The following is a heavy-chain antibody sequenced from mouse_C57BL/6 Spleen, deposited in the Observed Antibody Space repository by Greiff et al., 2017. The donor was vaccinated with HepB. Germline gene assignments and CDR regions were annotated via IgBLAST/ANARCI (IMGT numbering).Heavy chain of an antibody. V-gene: IGHV3-6*01. J-gene: IGHJ1*03. CDR1: GYSITSGYS. Sequence: VQLKESGPGLVKPSQSLSLTCSVTGYSITSGYSWNWIRQFPGNKLEWKGYISYDGSNNYNPSLKNRISITRDTTQNQIFLKLNSVTTDETSTYYCARANYYGSNYGYFDVWGTGTPVTVSS. CDR2: ISYDGSN. D-gene: IGHD1-1*01. CDR3: ARANYYGSNYGYFDV.